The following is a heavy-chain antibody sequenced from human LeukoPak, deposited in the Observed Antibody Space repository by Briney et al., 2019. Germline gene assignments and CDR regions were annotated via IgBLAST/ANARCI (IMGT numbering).Heavy chain of an antibody. V-gene: IGHV3-23*01. CDR2: ISGSGGST. J-gene: IGHJ6*03. Sequence: GGSLRLSCVASGFTFSSYAMSWVRQAPGKGLEWVSAISGSGGSTYYADSVKGRFTISRDNSKNTLYLQMNSLRAEDTAVYYCAKVGLSSVVQTHMDVWGKGTTVTVSS. CDR1: GFTFSSYA. D-gene: IGHD1-1*01. CDR3: AKVGLSSVVQTHMDV.